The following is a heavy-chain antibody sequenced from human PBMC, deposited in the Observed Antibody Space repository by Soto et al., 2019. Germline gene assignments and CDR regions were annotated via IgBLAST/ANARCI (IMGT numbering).Heavy chain of an antibody. Sequence: SQTLSLTCAISGDSVSSNSAAWNWIRQSPSRGLEWLGRTYYRPKWYNDYAVSVKSRININPDTSKNQFSLQLNSVTPEDTAVYYCARDWVEEGIAARYYYYCYGMDVWGQGTPFTVS. CDR2: TYYRPKWYN. CDR1: GDSVSSNSAA. D-gene: IGHD6-6*01. CDR3: ARDWVEEGIAARYYYYCYGMDV. V-gene: IGHV6-1*01. J-gene: IGHJ6*02.